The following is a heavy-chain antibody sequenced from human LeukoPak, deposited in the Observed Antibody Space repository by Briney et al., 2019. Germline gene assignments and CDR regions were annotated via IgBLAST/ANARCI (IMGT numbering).Heavy chain of an antibody. V-gene: IGHV3-30-3*01. CDR3: ARDLYDSSGYYYGAFDY. CDR1: GFTFSSYA. D-gene: IGHD3-22*01. J-gene: IGHJ4*02. Sequence: PGGSLRLSCAASGFTFSSYAMHWVRQAPGKGLEWVAVISYDGSNKYYADSVKGRFTISRDNSKNTLYLQMNSLRAEDTAVYYCARDLYDSSGYYYGAFDYWGQGTLATVSS. CDR2: ISYDGSNK.